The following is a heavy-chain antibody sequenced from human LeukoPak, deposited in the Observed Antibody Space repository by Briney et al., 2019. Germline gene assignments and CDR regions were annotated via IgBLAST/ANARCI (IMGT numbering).Heavy chain of an antibody. Sequence: ASVKVSCKASGYTFTSYDNNWVRQATGQGLEWMGWMNPNSGNTGYAQKFQGRVTMTRNTSISTAYMELSSLRSEDTAVYYCAREIGYCSSTSCLYYYYYYYGMDVWGQGTTVTVSS. CDR1: GYTFTSYD. V-gene: IGHV1-8*01. CDR2: MNPNSGNT. D-gene: IGHD2-2*01. J-gene: IGHJ6*02. CDR3: AREIGYCSSTSCLYYYYYYYGMDV.